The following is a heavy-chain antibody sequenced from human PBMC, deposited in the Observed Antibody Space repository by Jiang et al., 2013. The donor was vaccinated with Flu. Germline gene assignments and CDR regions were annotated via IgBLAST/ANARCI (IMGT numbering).Heavy chain of an antibody. V-gene: IGHV3-9*01. CDR1: GFTFDDYA. Sequence: GGLVQPGRSLRLSCAASGFTFDDYAMHWVRQAPGKGLEWVSGISWNSGSIGYADSVKGRFTISRDNAKNSLYLQMNSLRAEDTALYYCAKGTSLGNWGQGTLVTVSS. CDR2: ISWNSGSI. J-gene: IGHJ4*02. CDR3: AKGTSLGN. D-gene: IGHD1/OR15-1a*01.